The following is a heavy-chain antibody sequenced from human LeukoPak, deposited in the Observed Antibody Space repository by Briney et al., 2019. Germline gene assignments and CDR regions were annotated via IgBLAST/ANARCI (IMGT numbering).Heavy chain of an antibody. CDR1: GGTFSSYA. CDR3: ARGTYDLEENWYFDL. D-gene: IGHD3-3*01. Sequence: SVKVSCKASGGTFSSYANSWVRHAPGQGLERMGGIIPIFGTANYAQKFQGRVTITTDKSTSTAYMELSSLSSEDTAVYYCARGTYDLEENWYFDLWGRGTLVTVSS. J-gene: IGHJ2*01. V-gene: IGHV1-69*05. CDR2: IIPIFGTA.